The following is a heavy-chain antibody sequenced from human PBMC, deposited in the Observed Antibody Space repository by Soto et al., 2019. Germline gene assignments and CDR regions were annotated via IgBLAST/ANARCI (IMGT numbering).Heavy chain of an antibody. CDR2: IYSGGNT. V-gene: IGHV3-53*01. J-gene: IGHJ5*02. CDR1: GFTVNSIH. D-gene: IGHD1-1*01. CDR3: ASGRKNEGS. Sequence: PGGSLRLSCAASGFTVNSIHMSWVRQAPGKGLEWVSLIYSGGNTYYADSVKGRFTISRDNSKNTLFLQMNSLRAEDTAVYYCASGRKNEGSWGKGSLVTVSS.